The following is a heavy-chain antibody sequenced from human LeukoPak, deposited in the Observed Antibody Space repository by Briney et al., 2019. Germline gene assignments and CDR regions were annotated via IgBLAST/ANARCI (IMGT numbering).Heavy chain of an antibody. CDR2: INHSGST. CDR1: GGSFSGYY. CDR3: ARLKMWIQPFDY. V-gene: IGHV4-34*01. D-gene: IGHD5-18*01. Sequence: SETLSLTCVVYGGSFSGYYWSWIRQPPGKGLEWIGEINHSGSTNYNPSLKSRVTISVDTSKNQFSLKLSSVTAADTAVYYCARLKMWIQPFDYWGRGTLVTVSS. J-gene: IGHJ4*02.